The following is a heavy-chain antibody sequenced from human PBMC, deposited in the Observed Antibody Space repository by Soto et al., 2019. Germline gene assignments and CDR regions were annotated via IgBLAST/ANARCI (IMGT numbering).Heavy chain of an antibody. J-gene: IGHJ4*02. CDR3: ARRVGQWLVLYFDY. CDR2: IYYSGST. D-gene: IGHD6-19*01. V-gene: IGHV4-39*01. Sequence: SETLSLTCTVSGGSISSSSYYWGWIRQPPGKGLEWIGSIYYSGSTYYNPSLKSRVTISVDTSKNQFSLKLSSVTAADTAVYYCARRVGQWLVLYFDYWGQGTLVTVLL. CDR1: GGSISSSSYY.